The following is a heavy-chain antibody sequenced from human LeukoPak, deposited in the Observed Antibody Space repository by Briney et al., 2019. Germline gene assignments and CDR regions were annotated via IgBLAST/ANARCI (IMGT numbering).Heavy chain of an antibody. J-gene: IGHJ3*02. V-gene: IGHV1-18*01. CDR1: GYTFTSYG. Sequence: ASVKVSCKASGYTFTSYGISWVRQAPGQGLEWMGWISAYNGNTNYAQKLQGRVTMTTDTSTSTVYMELRSLRSDDTAVYYCARDYGGTSAFDIWGQGTMVTVSS. CDR2: ISAYNGNT. D-gene: IGHD4-23*01. CDR3: ARDYGGTSAFDI.